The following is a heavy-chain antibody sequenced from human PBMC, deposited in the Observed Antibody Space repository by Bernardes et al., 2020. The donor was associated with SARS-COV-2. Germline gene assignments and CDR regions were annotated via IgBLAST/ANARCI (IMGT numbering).Heavy chain of an antibody. J-gene: IGHJ6*03. CDR2: ISAYNGNT. Sequence: ASVKVSCKASGYTFTSYGISWVRQAPGQGLEWMGWISAYNGNTNYAQKLQGRVTMTTDTSTSTAYMELRSLRSDDTAVYYCARGVAARPDFFGFYYYYMDVWSKGTTVTVSS. CDR3: ARGVAARPDFFGFYYYYMDV. V-gene: IGHV1-18*01. D-gene: IGHD6-6*01. CDR1: GYTFTSYG.